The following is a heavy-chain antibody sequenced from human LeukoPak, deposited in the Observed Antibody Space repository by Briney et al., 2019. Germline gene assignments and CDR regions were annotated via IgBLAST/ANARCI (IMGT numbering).Heavy chain of an antibody. V-gene: IGHV3-74*01. CDR1: GFTFSSYW. CDR3: AREDVNIEVAASGPFDI. CDR2: IISDASST. D-gene: IGHD6-19*01. Sequence: PGGSLRLSCAASGFTFSSYWMHWVRHAPGRGLVWVSCIISDASSTTYADSVKGRFTISRDNAKDTLYLQMNSLRAEDTAVYFCAREDVNIEVAASGPFDIWGEGTMVTVSS. J-gene: IGHJ3*02.